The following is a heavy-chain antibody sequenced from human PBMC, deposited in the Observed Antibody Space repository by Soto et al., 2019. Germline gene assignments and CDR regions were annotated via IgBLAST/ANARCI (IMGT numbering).Heavy chain of an antibody. CDR2: ISGGGDGT. J-gene: IGHJ3*02. CDR3: AKKGLGSLTTYWSRGDWHDAFEI. Sequence: EVQLLESGGGLVQPGGSRRLSCAASGFTFSSYAMSWVRQAPGKGLEWVSTISGGGDGTYYADSVKGRVTISRDNSRNTVYLQMNSLRAEDTAVYYCAKKGLGSLTTYWSRGDWHDAFEIWGQGTMVTVSS. V-gene: IGHV3-23*01. D-gene: IGHD2-21*02. CDR1: GFTFSSYA.